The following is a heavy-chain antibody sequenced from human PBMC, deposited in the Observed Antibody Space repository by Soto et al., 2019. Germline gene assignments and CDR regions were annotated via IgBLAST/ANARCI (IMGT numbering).Heavy chain of an antibody. CDR1: GFTFSTYG. D-gene: IGHD2-21*02. Sequence: QVQLVESGGGVVQPGTSLRLSCAASGFTFSTYGMHWVRQTPGKGLEWVAIIWYEGLNIYYADTVKGRFTISRDDSKNTVYLEMTSLRLGNTAVYYCARPGPYCGSDSSPGAFDIWGHGKVVTGSS. CDR3: ARPGPYCGSDSSPGAFDI. J-gene: IGHJ3*02. V-gene: IGHV3-33*01. CDR2: IWYEGLNI.